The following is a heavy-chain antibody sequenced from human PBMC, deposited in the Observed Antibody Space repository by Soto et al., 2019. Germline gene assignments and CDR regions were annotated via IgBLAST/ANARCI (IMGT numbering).Heavy chain of an antibody. J-gene: IGHJ5*02. CDR1: GYTLTDLS. D-gene: IGHD6-19*01. CDR2: FDPEDGET. CDR3: ATRTGSSGWYFWFDP. V-gene: IGHV1-24*01. Sequence: QVQLVQSGAEVKKPGASVKVSCKVSGYTLTDLSMHWVRQAPGKGLEWMGGFDPEDGETIYAKKFQGRVTMTEDTSTDTAYLELSSLRSEDTAVYYCATRTGSSGWYFWFDPWGQGTLVTVSS.